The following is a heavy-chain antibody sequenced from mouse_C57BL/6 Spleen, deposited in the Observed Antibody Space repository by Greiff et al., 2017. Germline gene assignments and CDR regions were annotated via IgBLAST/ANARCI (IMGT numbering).Heavy chain of an antibody. CDR3: ARGGYYGFDY. J-gene: IGHJ2*01. CDR2: IYPGDGYT. V-gene: IGHV1-82*01. CDR1: GYAFSSSW. Sequence: QVQLQQSGPELVKPGASVKISCKASGYAFSSSWMNWVKQRPGKGLEWIGRIYPGDGYTNYNGKFKGKATLTADKSSITAYMQLSSLTSEDSAVYFCARGGYYGFDYWGQGTILTVSA. D-gene: IGHD1-1*01.